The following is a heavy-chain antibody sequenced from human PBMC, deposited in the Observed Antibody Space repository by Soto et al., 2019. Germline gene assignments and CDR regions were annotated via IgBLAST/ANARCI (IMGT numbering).Heavy chain of an antibody. D-gene: IGHD2-15*01. V-gene: IGHV3-74*01. CDR3: TGGGGMDV. J-gene: IGHJ6*02. Sequence: PGGSLRLSCEASGFIFTSYWMHWVRQAPGKGLVWVSRINSDGSSTSYADSVKGRFTISRDNAKNTLYLQMNSLRAEDTAVYYCTGGGGMDVWGQGTTVTVSS. CDR2: INSDGSST. CDR1: GFIFTSYW.